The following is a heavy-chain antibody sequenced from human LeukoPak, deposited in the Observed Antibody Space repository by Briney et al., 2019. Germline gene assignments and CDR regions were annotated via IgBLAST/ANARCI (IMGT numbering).Heavy chain of an antibody. CDR2: IKSKTDGGTT. CDR1: GFTFSNAW. V-gene: IGHV3-15*01. D-gene: IGHD3-10*01. CDR3: TTEKILWFEGPDY. J-gene: IGHJ4*02. Sequence: GGSLRLSCAASGFTFSNAWMSWVRQAPGKGLEWVGRIKSKTDGGTTDYAAPVKGRFTISRDDSKNTLYLQMNSLKTEDTAVYYCTTEKILWFEGPDYWGQGTLVTVSS.